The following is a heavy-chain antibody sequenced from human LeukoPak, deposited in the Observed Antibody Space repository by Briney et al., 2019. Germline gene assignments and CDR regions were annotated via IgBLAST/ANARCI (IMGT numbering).Heavy chain of an antibody. Sequence: ASVKVSCKASGYTFTSYAMNWVRQAPGQGLEWMGWINTNTGNPTYAQGFTGRFVFSLDTSVSTAYLQISSLKAEDTAVYYCARDITMVRGDPDAFDIWGQGTMVTVSS. J-gene: IGHJ3*02. D-gene: IGHD3-10*01. CDR3: ARDITMVRGDPDAFDI. CDR2: INTNTGNP. CDR1: GYTFTSYA. V-gene: IGHV7-4-1*02.